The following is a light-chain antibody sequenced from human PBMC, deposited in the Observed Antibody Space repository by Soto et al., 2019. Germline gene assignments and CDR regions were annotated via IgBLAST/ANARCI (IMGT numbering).Light chain of an antibody. CDR2: ETS. CDR3: QHYNSYSEA. Sequence: DIQMTQSPSSLSASVGDRVIITCQASQDIKKHLKSYQQKSGKAPKLLIYETSNFETGVPSRFSGSGSGTEFTLTISSLQPDDFATYYCQHYNSYSEAFGQGTRWIS. V-gene: IGKV1-33*01. J-gene: IGKJ1*01. CDR1: QDIKKH.